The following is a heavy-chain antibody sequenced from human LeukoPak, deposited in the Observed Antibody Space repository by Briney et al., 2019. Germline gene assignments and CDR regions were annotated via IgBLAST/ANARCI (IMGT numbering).Heavy chain of an antibody. Sequence: GASVKVSCKASGYTFSSYAISWVRQAPGQGLEWMGGIIPIFGTANYAQKFQGRATITADESTSTAYMELSSLRSEDTAVYYCARPDSGSYQGSGAFDIWGQGTMVTVSS. D-gene: IGHD1-26*01. CDR2: IIPIFGTA. J-gene: IGHJ3*02. V-gene: IGHV1-69*13. CDR3: ARPDSGSYQGSGAFDI. CDR1: GYTFSSYA.